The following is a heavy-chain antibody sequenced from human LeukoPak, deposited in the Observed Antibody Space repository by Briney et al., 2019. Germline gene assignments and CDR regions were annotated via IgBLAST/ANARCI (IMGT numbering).Heavy chain of an antibody. CDR1: RGSVSSSTYY. CDR3: ARDSRSSGTL. D-gene: IGHD3-22*01. V-gene: IGHV4-31*03. Sequence: PSETLSLTCTVSRGSVSSSTYYWSWIRQHPGKGLEWIGYIYYSGSTYYNPSLKSRVTISVDTSKNQFSLKLSSVTAADTAVYYCARDSRSSGTLWGQGTMVTVSS. CDR2: IYYSGST. J-gene: IGHJ3*01.